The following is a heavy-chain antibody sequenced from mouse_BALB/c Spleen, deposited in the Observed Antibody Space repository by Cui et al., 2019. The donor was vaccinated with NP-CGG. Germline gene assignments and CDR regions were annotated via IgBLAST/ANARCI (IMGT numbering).Heavy chain of an antibody. CDR1: GYTFTSYW. V-gene: IGHV1-72*01. Sequence: DHLQTPGPEFLQRGASVHLSRKVSGYTFTSYWMHWVKQRPGRGLGWIGRIDPNSGGTKYNEKFKSKATLTVDKPSSTAYMQLSSLTSEDSAVYYCARYDYYGSSYFDYWGQGTTRTGSS. CDR3: ARYDYYGSSYFDY. CDR2: IDPNSGGT. J-gene: IGHJ2*01. D-gene: IGHD1-1*01.